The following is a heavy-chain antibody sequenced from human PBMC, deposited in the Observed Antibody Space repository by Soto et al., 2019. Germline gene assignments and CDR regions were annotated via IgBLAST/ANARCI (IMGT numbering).Heavy chain of an antibody. CDR1: GYTFTSYA. CDR2: INPNTGGT. Sequence: ASVKVSCKASGYTFTSYAMHWVRQAPGQGLEWMGWINPNTGGTNYAQKFQGWVTMTRDTSVSTAYMELSRLTSDDTAIYYCVRSNTEGYYYYGMDVWGQGTTVTVSS. J-gene: IGHJ6*02. V-gene: IGHV1-2*04. D-gene: IGHD5-18*01. CDR3: VRSNTEGYYYYGMDV.